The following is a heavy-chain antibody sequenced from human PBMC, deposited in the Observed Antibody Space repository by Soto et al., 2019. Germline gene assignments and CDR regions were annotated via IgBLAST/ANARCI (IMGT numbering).Heavy chain of an antibody. CDR3: AGRITVAGTLAY. CDR2: IYPGDSDT. Sequence: PGASLKSSFKGAECSFVSYWIAWVRQMHGKGLEWMGIIYPGDSDTRYSPSFQGQVTISADKSITTVYLQWSSLKASDTAVYYCAGRITVAGTLAYWGQGTLVTVS. V-gene: IGHV5-51*01. CDR1: ECSFVSYW. D-gene: IGHD6-19*01. J-gene: IGHJ4*02.